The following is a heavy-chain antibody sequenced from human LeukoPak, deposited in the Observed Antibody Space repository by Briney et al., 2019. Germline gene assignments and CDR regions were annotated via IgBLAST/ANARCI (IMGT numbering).Heavy chain of an antibody. V-gene: IGHV1-69*05. J-gene: IGHJ6*04. Sequence: GASVKVSCKASGGTFSSYAISWVRQAPGQGLEWMGGIIPIFGTANYAQKFQGRVTITTDESTSTAYMELSSLRSEDTAVYYCARGFRVGWLHGKVMDVWGKGTTVTVSS. D-gene: IGHD5-24*01. CDR1: GGTFSSYA. CDR3: ARGFRVGWLHGKVMDV. CDR2: IIPIFGTA.